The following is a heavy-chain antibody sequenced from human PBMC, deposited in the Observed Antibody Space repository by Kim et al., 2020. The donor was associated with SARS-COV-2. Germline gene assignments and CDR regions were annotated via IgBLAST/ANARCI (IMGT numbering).Heavy chain of an antibody. D-gene: IGHD3-10*01. J-gene: IGHJ4*02. Sequence: SETLSLTCTVSGGSISSTSYYWGWIRQPPGKGLEWIGTIYYSGSTYYNPSLKSRVTMSVDTSKNQISLKLSSVTATDTAVYYCARRVGKGRGVIARYFDYWGQGSLVTVSS. CDR3: ARRVGKGRGVIARYFDY. CDR1: GGSISSTSYY. CDR2: IYYSGST. V-gene: IGHV4-39*01.